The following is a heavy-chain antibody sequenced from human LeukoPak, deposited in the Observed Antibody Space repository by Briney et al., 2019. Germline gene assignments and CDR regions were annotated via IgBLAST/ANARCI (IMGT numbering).Heavy chain of an antibody. CDR1: GYTFTSYG. D-gene: IGHD2-2*01. Sequence: GASVKVSCKASGYTFTSYGISWVRQAPGQGLEWMGWISAYNGNTNYAQKLQGRVTMTTDTSTSTAYMELRSLRSDDTAVYYCARDQVSGLGYCSSTSCYYFDYWGQGTLVTVSS. V-gene: IGHV1-18*01. CDR3: ARDQVSGLGYCSSTSCYYFDY. J-gene: IGHJ4*02. CDR2: ISAYNGNT.